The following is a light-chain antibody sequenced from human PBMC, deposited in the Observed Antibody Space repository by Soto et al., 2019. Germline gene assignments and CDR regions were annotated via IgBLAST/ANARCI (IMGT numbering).Light chain of an antibody. CDR1: QRIRTS. CDR3: HQSYSVPPT. Sequence: DVQMTQSPSSLSASVGARVTITCRASQRIRTSLHWYQPQPGKAPKFLIYDASSLQSEVPSRFSGSGSGTDFTLTISNLQPEDFATYYCHQSYSVPPTFGQGNKLEI. J-gene: IGKJ2*01. V-gene: IGKV1-39*01. CDR2: DAS.